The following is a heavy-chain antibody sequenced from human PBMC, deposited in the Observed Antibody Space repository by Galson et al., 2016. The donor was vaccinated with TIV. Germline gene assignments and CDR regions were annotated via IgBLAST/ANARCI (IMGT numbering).Heavy chain of an antibody. CDR3: AKVPSSGFSYYYGLDV. Sequence: SLRLSCAASGFTFSIFAMTWVRQAPGMGLEWVSAISGGGGSTYYADSVQGRFTISRDNSKNAQYLQMNSLRAEDTAIYYCAKVPSSGFSYYYGLDVWGQGTTVTVSS. CDR2: ISGGGGST. CDR1: GFTFSIFA. D-gene: IGHD3-22*01. V-gene: IGHV3-23*01. J-gene: IGHJ6*02.